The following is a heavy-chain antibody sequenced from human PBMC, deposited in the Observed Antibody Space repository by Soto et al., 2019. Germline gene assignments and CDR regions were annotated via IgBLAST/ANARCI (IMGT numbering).Heavy chain of an antibody. CDR3: AGGGAGSGPFTWELPDH. V-gene: IGHV1-45*02. Sequence: QMQLVQSGAGVKKTGSSVTVSCKALGNTFTYRYLHWGRQAPGQALEWMGWITPFRGDVHYAQKFQERVTITRDRSINTAYMQMSSLRSEDTAMYFCAGGGAGSGPFTWELPDHWGQGTLVTVSS. J-gene: IGHJ4*02. D-gene: IGHD1-26*01. CDR1: GNTFTYRY. CDR2: ITPFRGDV.